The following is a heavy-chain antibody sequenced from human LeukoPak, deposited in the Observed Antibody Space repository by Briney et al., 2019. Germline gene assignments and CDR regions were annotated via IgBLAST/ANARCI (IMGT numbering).Heavy chain of an antibody. CDR1: GFTFSNYW. Sequence: GGSLRLSCAASGFTFSNYWMSWVRQAPGKGLEWVANIKDDGSGKYYVDSLKGRFTISRDNAKNSLYLQMNSLRAEDTAVYYCAREVYMVRGVIDYYYMDVWGKGTTVTVSS. D-gene: IGHD3-10*01. V-gene: IGHV3-7*01. CDR3: AREVYMVRGVIDYYYMDV. CDR2: IKDDGSGK. J-gene: IGHJ6*03.